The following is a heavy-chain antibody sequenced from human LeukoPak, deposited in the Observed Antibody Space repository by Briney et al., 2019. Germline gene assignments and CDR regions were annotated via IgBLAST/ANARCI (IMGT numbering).Heavy chain of an antibody. J-gene: IGHJ4*02. CDR2: IHYSGSS. Sequence: SETLSLTCTVSSDSISRFYWNWIRQPPGKGLEWIGYIHYSGSSNYNPSLKSRVTISVDTSKNQFSLKLSSVTAADTAVYYCARGGSGTYYHYWGQGTLVTVSS. CDR3: ARGGSGTYYHY. D-gene: IGHD1-26*01. V-gene: IGHV4-59*01. CDR1: SDSISRFY.